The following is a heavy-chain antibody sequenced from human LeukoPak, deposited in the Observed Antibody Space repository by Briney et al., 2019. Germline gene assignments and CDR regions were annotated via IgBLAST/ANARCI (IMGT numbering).Heavy chain of an antibody. D-gene: IGHD6-19*01. CDR3: AKAKWLAHDAFDI. CDR1: GYTFTGYY. Sequence: GASVKVSCKASGYTFTGYYMHWVRQAPGQGLEWMGWINPNSGGTNYAQKFQGRVTMTRDKSISTAYMELSRLRSDDTAVYYCAKAKWLAHDAFDIWGQGTMVTVSS. CDR2: INPNSGGT. J-gene: IGHJ3*02. V-gene: IGHV1-2*02.